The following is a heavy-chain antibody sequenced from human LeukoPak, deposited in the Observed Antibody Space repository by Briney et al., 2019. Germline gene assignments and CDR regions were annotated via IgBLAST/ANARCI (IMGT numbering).Heavy chain of an antibody. CDR2: IYYSGST. CDR1: GGSSSSYY. V-gene: IGHV4-59*01. J-gene: IGHJ4*02. Sequence: SETLSLTCTVSGGSSSSYYWSWIRQPPGKGLEWIGYIYYSGSTNYNPSLKSRVTISVDTSKNQFSLKLSSVTAADTAVYYCARAQGYSYGLDYWGQGTLVTVSS. D-gene: IGHD5-18*01. CDR3: ARAQGYSYGLDY.